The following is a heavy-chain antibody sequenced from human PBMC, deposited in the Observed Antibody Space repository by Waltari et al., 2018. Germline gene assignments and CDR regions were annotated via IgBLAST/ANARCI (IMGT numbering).Heavy chain of an antibody. J-gene: IGHJ4*02. CDR2: ISYDGSNK. Sequence: QVQLVESGGGVVQPGRSLRLSCAASGFTFSSYAMHWVRQAPGKGLEWVAVISYDGSNKYYADSVKGRFTIARDNSKNTLYLQMNSLRAEDTAVYYCASRFSGPIDYWGQGTLVTVSS. V-gene: IGHV3-30-3*01. CDR3: ASRFSGPIDY. CDR1: GFTFSSYA. D-gene: IGHD2-15*01.